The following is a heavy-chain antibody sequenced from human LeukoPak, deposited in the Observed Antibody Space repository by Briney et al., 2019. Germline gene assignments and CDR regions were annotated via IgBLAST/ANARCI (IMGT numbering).Heavy chain of an antibody. CDR3: ARGPRAPTTYCSSTSCYASGHLHHWFDP. V-gene: IGHV4-34*01. CDR2: INHSGST. D-gene: IGHD2-2*01. CDR1: GGSFSGYY. J-gene: IGHJ5*02. Sequence: SETLSLTCAVYGGSFSGYYWSWIRQPPGKGLEWIGEINHSGSTNYNPSLKSRVTISVDTSKNQFSLKLSSVTAADTAVYYCARGPRAPTTYCSSTSCYASGHLHHWFDPWGQGTLVTVSS.